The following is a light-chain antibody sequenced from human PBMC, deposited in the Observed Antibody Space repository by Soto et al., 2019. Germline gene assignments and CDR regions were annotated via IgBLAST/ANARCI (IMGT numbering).Light chain of an antibody. CDR2: DTI. CDR3: LVSAGGAFV. J-gene: IGLJ1*01. V-gene: IGLV7-46*01. CDR1: TGAVTSGHY. Sequence: QAVVTQAPSVTVSPGVTVTLTSSSSTGAVTSGHYPYWFQQKPGQAPRTLIYDTINKYSWTPARFSGSLLGGKAALTLSGAQPEDEAEYYCLVSAGGAFVFGAGTKVTVL.